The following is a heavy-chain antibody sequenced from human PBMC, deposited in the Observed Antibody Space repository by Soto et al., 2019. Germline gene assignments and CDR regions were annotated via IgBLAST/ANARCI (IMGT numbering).Heavy chain of an antibody. J-gene: IGHJ4*02. D-gene: IGHD2-15*01. V-gene: IGHV4-30-4*01. Sequence: QVQLQESGPGLVKPSQTLSLTCTVSGGSISSGDYYWSWIRQPPGKGLEWIGCIYYSGSTYYNPSIKSRVXXXVXXSKTQFSLKLSSVTAADSAAYYCAIYGGSSVDFDYWGQGTLVTVSS. CDR3: AIYGGSSVDFDY. CDR2: IYYSGST. CDR1: GGSISSGDYY.